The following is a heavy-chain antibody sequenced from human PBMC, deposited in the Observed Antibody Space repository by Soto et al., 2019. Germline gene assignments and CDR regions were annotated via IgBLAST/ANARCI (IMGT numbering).Heavy chain of an antibody. J-gene: IGHJ4*02. CDR1: GYTFTRYG. Sequence: ASVKASCMAPGYTFTRYGISRARQAPGQGLEWRGWISAYNGNTNYAQKLQGRVTRTTDTSTGTAYMELRSLRSDDTAVYYCARSAVAGVRHPFDYWGQGTLVTVPQ. CDR2: ISAYNGNT. CDR3: ARSAVAGVRHPFDY. V-gene: IGHV1-18*04. D-gene: IGHD6-19*01.